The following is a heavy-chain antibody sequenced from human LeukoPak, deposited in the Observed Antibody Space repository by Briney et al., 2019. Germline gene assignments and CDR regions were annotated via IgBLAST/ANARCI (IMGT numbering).Heavy chain of an antibody. Sequence: GASVKVSCKASGGTFSSYAISWVRQAPGQGLEWMGGIIPIFGTANYAQKFQGRVTITADKSTSTAYMELSSLRSEDTAVYYCARILNWRDSSDNWWDADYWGQGTLVTVSS. J-gene: IGHJ4*02. CDR2: IIPIFGTA. CDR3: ARILNWRDSSDNWWDADY. D-gene: IGHD3-22*01. CDR1: GGTFSSYA. V-gene: IGHV1-69*06.